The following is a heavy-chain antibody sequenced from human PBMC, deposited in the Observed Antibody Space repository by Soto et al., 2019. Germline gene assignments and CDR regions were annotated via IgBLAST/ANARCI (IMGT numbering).Heavy chain of an antibody. D-gene: IGHD6-19*01. CDR2: ISSSSSTI. CDR1: GVPFSSYS. CDR3: ARVLIAVAGTNYYGMDV. J-gene: IGHJ6*02. V-gene: IGHV3-48*02. Sequence: GGSLRLSCAASGVPFSSYSMNWVRQDPGKGLEWVSYISSSSSTIYYADSVKGRFTISRDNAKNSLYLQMNSLRDEDTAVYYCARVLIAVAGTNYYGMDVWGQGTTVTVSS.